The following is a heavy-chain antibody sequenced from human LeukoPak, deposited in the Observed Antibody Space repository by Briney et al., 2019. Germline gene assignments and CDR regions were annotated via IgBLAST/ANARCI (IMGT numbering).Heavy chain of an antibody. D-gene: IGHD3-3*01. CDR3: AKAELTIFGVGYYYYMAV. J-gene: IGHJ6*03. CDR2: IIPIFGTA. Sequence: SVKVSCKASGGTFSSYAISWVRQAPGQGLEWMGGIIPIFGTANYAQKFQGRVTITTDESTSTAYMELSSLRSEDTAVYYCAKAELTIFGVGYYYYMAVWAKGPRSPSP. CDR1: GGTFSSYA. V-gene: IGHV1-69*05.